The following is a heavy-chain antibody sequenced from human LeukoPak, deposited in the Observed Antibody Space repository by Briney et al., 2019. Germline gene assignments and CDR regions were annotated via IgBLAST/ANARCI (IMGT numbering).Heavy chain of an antibody. D-gene: IGHD3-10*01. CDR1: GFTFSSYA. Sequence: GGSLRLSCAASGFTFSSYAMSRVRQAPGKGLEWVSAISGSGGSTYYADSVKGLFTISRDNSKNTLYLQMNSLRAEDTAVYYCAKVWFGDPIDYWGQGTLVTVSS. J-gene: IGHJ4*02. V-gene: IGHV3-23*01. CDR3: AKVWFGDPIDY. CDR2: ISGSGGST.